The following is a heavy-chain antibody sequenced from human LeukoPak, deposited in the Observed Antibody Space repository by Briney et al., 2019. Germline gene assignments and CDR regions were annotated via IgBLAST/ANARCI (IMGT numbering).Heavy chain of an antibody. V-gene: IGHV3-23*01. J-gene: IGHJ4*02. Sequence: PGGSLRLSCAASGFTFSNYAMRWVRQAPGKGLEWVSGISGSGDSTYYADSVKGRFTISRDNAKNSLYLQMNSLRAEDTAVYYCARSCAAGGGYFDYWGQGTLVTVSS. CDR1: GFTFSNYA. CDR2: ISGSGDST. D-gene: IGHD3-16*01. CDR3: ARSCAAGGGYFDY.